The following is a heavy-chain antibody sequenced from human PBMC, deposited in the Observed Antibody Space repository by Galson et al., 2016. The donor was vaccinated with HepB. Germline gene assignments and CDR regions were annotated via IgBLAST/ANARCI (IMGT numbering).Heavy chain of an antibody. CDR2: MNHSGSA. J-gene: IGHJ5*02. CDR3: ARSTYSSGWYSGWFDL. Sequence: LSLTCGVHGGSFTAYYWSWIRQAPGKGLEWIGEMNHSGSANYNPPLRSRVTMTVDRSRNQFSLKLSSVTAADTAVYYCARSTYSSGWYSGWFDLWGQGIVVTVSS. D-gene: IGHD6-19*01. V-gene: IGHV4-34*01. CDR1: GGSFTAYY.